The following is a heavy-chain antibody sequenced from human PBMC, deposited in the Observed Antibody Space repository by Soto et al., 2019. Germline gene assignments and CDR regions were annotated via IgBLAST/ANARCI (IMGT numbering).Heavy chain of an antibody. CDR3: AREGVVPAPFDC. Sequence: PGGSLRLSCAASGFTFSSYSMNWVRQAPGKGLEWVSSISSSSSYIYYADSVKGRFTISRDNAKNSLYLQMNSLRAEDTAVYYCAREGVVPAPFDCWGQGTLVTVSS. CDR2: ISSSSSYI. J-gene: IGHJ4*02. D-gene: IGHD2-2*01. CDR1: GFTFSSYS. V-gene: IGHV3-21*01.